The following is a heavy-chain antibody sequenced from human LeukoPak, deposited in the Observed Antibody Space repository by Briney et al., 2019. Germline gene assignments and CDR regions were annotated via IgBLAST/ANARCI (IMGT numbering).Heavy chain of an antibody. CDR1: GYTFTGYY. J-gene: IGHJ5*02. D-gene: IGHD2-15*01. Sequence: ASVTVSCKASGYTFTGYYIHWVRQAPGQGMEWMGWINPDNGGRNYAQKFQGRATMTSDTSISTAYMELTRLKSDDTAVYYCARESPDIVVVVTAALRRSWFDPWGQGTLVTVSS. CDR3: ARESPDIVVVVTAALRRSWFDP. CDR2: INPDNGGR. V-gene: IGHV1-2*02.